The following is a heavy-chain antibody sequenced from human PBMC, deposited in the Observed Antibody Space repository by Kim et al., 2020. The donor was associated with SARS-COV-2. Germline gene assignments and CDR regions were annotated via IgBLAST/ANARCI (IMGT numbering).Heavy chain of an antibody. J-gene: IGHJ4*02. D-gene: IGHD5-12*01. CDR3: ARLESERGYSGYARDY. CDR2: ISSSSSYI. V-gene: IGHV3-21*01. CDR1: GFTFSSYS. Sequence: GGSLRLSCAASGFTFSSYSMNWVRQAPGKGLEWVSSISSSSSYIYYADSVKGRFTISRDNAKNSLYLQMNSLRAEDTAVYYCARLESERGYSGYARDYWGQGTLVTVSS.